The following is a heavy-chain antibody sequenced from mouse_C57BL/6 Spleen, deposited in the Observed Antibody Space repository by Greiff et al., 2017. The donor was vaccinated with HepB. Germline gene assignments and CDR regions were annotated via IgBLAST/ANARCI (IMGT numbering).Heavy chain of an antibody. CDR2: IWRGGST. J-gene: IGHJ3*01. D-gene: IGHD1-1*01. Sequence: VQLVESGPGLVQPSQSLSITCTVSGFSLTSYGVHWVRQSPGKGLEWLGVIWRGGSTDYNAAFMSRLSITKDNSKSQVFFKMNSLQADDTAIYYCAKLSNYYGSSYGFAYWGQGTLVTVSA. V-gene: IGHV2-5*01. CDR1: GFSLTSYG. CDR3: AKLSNYYGSSYGFAY.